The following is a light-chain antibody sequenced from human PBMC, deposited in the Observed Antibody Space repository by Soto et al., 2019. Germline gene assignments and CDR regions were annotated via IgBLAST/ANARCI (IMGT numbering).Light chain of an antibody. J-gene: IGKJ1*01. CDR3: QQYNSSRT. CDR2: DVS. Sequence: DIQMTQSPSTLSASVGDRVTITCRANQSVSSWLAWYQQKPGKAPKLLIYDVSSLQSGVPSRFIGSGSGTEFTVTISRLQPDDSATYYYQQYNSSRTLGQGTKVDIK. CDR1: QSVSSW. V-gene: IGKV1-5*01.